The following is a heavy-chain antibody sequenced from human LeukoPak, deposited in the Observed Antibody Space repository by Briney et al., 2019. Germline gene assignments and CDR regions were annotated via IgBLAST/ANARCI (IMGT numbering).Heavy chain of an antibody. CDR1: GGSISSGGYY. J-gene: IGHJ4*02. V-gene: IGHV4-31*03. D-gene: IGHD4-23*01. Sequence: SQTLSLTCTVSGGSISSGGYYWSWIRQHQGKGLEWIGYIYYSGSTYYNPSLKSRVTISVDTSKNQFSLKLSSVTAADTAVYYCARKDYGGTPTFDYWGQGTLVTVSS. CDR3: ARKDYGGTPTFDY. CDR2: IYYSGST.